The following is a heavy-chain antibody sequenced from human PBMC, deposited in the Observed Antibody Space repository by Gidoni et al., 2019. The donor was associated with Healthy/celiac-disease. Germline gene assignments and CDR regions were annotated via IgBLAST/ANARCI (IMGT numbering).Heavy chain of an antibody. J-gene: IGHJ4*02. CDR3: ARDELRYFDWLSSYFDY. CDR2: TYYRSKWYN. CDR1: GASDSSDSAA. V-gene: IGHV6-1*01. D-gene: IGHD3-9*01. Sequence: QVQLQQSGPGLVKPSQTRSLTGAISGASDSSDSAAWNWIRQSPSRGLEWLGRTYYRSKWYNDYAVSVKSRITINPDTSKNQFSLQLNSVTPEDTAVYYCARDELRYFDWLSSYFDYWGQGTLVTVSS.